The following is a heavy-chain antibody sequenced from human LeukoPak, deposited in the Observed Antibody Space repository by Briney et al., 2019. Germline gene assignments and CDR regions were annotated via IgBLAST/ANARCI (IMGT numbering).Heavy chain of an antibody. D-gene: IGHD3-22*01. V-gene: IGHV1-2*02. Sequence: ASVKVSCKASGYTFTGYYMHWVRQAPGQGLEWMGWINPNSGGTNYAQKFQGRVTMTRDTSISTAYMELSRLRSDDTAVYYCARAEWYYYDSSGYPDYWGQGTLVTVSS. CDR1: GYTFTGYY. CDR2: INPNSGGT. J-gene: IGHJ4*02. CDR3: ARAEWYYYDSSGYPDY.